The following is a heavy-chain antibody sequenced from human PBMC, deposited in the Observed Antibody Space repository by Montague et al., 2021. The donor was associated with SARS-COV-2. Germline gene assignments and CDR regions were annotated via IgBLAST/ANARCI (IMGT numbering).Heavy chain of an antibody. D-gene: IGHD3-3*01. J-gene: IGHJ6*03. V-gene: IGHV4-59*01. CDR1: GGSISSYY. CDR2: IYYSGST. CDR3: ARGVLVGVFGVVNDYYYYYMDV. Sequence: ETLSLTCTVSGGSISSYYWCWIRQPPGKGLEWNGIIYYSGSTNXNPSLTSRVTISVASSKNQFSLKLSSVTAADTAVYYCARGVLVGVFGVVNDYYYYYMDVWGKGTTVTVSS.